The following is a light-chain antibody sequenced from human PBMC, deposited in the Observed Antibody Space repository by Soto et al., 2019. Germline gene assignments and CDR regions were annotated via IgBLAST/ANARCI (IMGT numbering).Light chain of an antibody. J-gene: IGLJ1*01. V-gene: IGLV1-40*01. Sequence: QSALTQPPSVSGAPGQRVTISCTGSSSNIGAGYHVHWYQQLPGAAPKLLIFGDSNRPSGVPDRFSGSKSGTSDSLAITGLQADDEADYYCQSSDSRLSGSDAFGTGTK. CDR3: QSSDSRLSGSDA. CDR1: SSNIGAGYH. CDR2: GDS.